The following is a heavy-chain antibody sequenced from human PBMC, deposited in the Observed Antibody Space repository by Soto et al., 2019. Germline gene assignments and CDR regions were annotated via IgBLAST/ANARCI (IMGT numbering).Heavy chain of an antibody. CDR1: GFTFSSYA. J-gene: IGHJ6*02. CDR2: ISGSGGST. D-gene: IGHD6-13*01. Sequence: PGGSLRLSCAASGFTFSSYAMSWVRQAPGKGLEWVSAISGSGGSTYYADSVKGRFTISRDNSKNTLYLQMNSLRAEDTAVYYCARESAAGTAGYYYYGMDVWGQGTTVTVSS. V-gene: IGHV3-23*01. CDR3: ARESAAGTAGYYYYGMDV.